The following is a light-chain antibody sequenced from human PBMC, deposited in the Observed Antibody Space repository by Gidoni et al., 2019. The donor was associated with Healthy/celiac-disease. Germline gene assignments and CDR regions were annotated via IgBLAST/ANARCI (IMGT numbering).Light chain of an antibody. Sequence: SYELTQPPSVSVSPGQTASSTCSGDKLGDKYACCYHQRPGPSPVLVISQASKRPPGISARFSGFHSGNTATLTISGTQAMDDADYYCQAWDRSPVVFGGGTKLTVL. V-gene: IGLV3-1*01. J-gene: IGLJ2*01. CDR2: QAS. CDR1: KLGDKY. CDR3: QAWDRSPVV.